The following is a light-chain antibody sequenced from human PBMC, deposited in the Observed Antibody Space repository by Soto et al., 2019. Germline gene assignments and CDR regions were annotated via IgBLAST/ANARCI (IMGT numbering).Light chain of an antibody. J-gene: IGKJ1*01. CDR3: QQRSNWPPT. Sequence: DIVLTQSPGTLSLSPGERATVSCRASQSVTNNYLAWYQQKPGQAPRLLIYDASNRATGIPARFSGSGSGTDFTLTISSLEPEDFAVYYCQQRSNWPPTFGQGTKVDIK. CDR2: DAS. V-gene: IGKV3-11*01. CDR1: QSVTNNY.